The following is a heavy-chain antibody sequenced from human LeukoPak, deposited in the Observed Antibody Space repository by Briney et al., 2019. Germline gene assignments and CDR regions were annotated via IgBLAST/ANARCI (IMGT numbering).Heavy chain of an antibody. J-gene: IGHJ5*02. V-gene: IGHV4-34*01. CDR3: ARRPTELLWFGESLTRFDP. Sequence: PSETLSLTCAVYGGSFSNYYWSWIRQPPGKGLEWIGEINHSGSTNYNPSLKSRVTISVDTSKNQFSLKLSSVTAANTAVYYCARRPTELLWFGESLTRFDPWGQGTLVTVSS. CDR2: INHSGST. CDR1: GGSFSNYY. D-gene: IGHD3-10*01.